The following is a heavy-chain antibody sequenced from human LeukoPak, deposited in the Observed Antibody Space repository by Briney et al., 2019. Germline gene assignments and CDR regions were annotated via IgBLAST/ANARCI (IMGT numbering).Heavy chain of an antibody. Sequence: PGGSLRLSCAASGFTFSSYGMHWVRQAPGKGLEWVAVISYDGSNKYYADSVKGRFTTSRDNSKNTLYLQMNSLRAEDTAVYYCANYDFWSAYYEFDYWGQGTLVTVSS. J-gene: IGHJ4*02. D-gene: IGHD3-3*01. CDR2: ISYDGSNK. CDR3: ANYDFWSAYYEFDY. V-gene: IGHV3-30*18. CDR1: GFTFSSYG.